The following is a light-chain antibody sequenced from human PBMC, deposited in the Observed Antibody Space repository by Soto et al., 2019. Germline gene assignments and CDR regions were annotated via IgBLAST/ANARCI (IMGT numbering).Light chain of an antibody. V-gene: IGKV1-33*01. CDR3: QQYDDFPLT. CDR1: QDITNS. Sequence: DIQMTQSPSSLSASVGDRVTITCHASQDITNSLNWYHQKPGKAPNLLIHDASSLGTGVPSRFSGSGSWTYFTFTITSLPPGDIGTYYCQQYDDFPLTFGGGTKVEVK. CDR2: DAS. J-gene: IGKJ4*01.